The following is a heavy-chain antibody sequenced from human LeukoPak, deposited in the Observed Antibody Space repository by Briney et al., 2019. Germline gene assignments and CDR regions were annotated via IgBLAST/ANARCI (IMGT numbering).Heavy chain of an antibody. CDR2: FDPEDGET. CDR3: ATELITIFGVVNWFDP. Sequence: GASVKVSCKVSGYTLTELSMHWVRQAPGKGLEWMGGFDPEDGETIYAQKFQGRVTMTEDTSTDTAYMELSSLRSEDTAVYYCATELITIFGVVNWFDPWDQGTLVTVSS. J-gene: IGHJ5*02. CDR1: GYTLTELS. D-gene: IGHD3-3*01. V-gene: IGHV1-24*01.